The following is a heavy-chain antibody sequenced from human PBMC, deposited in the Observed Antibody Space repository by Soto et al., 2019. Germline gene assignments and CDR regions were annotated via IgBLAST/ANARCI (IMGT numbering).Heavy chain of an antibody. Sequence: QVQLQESGPGLVKPSGTLSLTCAVSGGSLTSSDWWSWVRQPPGKGLEWIGETSHRGSTTYNPPLKSRVTIEVAKSKNQCSLSLTSVTAAQTAGYYWARDGHSSGWFWGQGTLVTVSS. D-gene: IGHD6-19*01. CDR1: GGSLTSSDW. CDR3: ARDGHSSGWF. J-gene: IGHJ4*02. CDR2: TSHRGST. V-gene: IGHV4-4*02.